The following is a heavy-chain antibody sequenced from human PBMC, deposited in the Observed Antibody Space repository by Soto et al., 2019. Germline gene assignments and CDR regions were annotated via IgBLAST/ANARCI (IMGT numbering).Heavy chain of an antibody. CDR3: ARLPPISAADTSLFDY. V-gene: IGHV4-59*08. Sequence: SETLSLTCTVSGGSMRSYYWSWIRQSPGKGLECIGYIFYSGSTNYNPSLKSRVTISVDTSKNQFSLILRSVTAADTAVYYCARLPPISAADTSLFDYWGEGTLVTVSS. CDR2: IFYSGST. CDR1: GGSMRSYY. J-gene: IGHJ4*02. D-gene: IGHD6-13*01.